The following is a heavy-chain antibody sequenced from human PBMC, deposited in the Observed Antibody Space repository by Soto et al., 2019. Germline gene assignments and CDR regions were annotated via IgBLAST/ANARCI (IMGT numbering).Heavy chain of an antibody. J-gene: IGHJ3*02. CDR1: GFTFSSYA. CDR2: ISGSGGST. V-gene: IGHV3-23*01. Sequence: GGSLRLSCAASGFTFSSYAMSWVRQAPGKGLEWVSAISGSGGSTYYADSVKGRFTISRDNSKNKLYLQMNSLRAEDTAVYYCAKWSGDYVSEDAFDIWGQGTMVTVSS. CDR3: AKWSGDYVSEDAFDI. D-gene: IGHD4-17*01.